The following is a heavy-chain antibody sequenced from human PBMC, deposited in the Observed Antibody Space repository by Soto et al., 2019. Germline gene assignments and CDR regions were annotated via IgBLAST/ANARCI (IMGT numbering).Heavy chain of an antibody. V-gene: IGHV2-5*02. Sequence: SGPTLVNHTQTLRLTCAFSEFSLTTSGVGVGWIRQPPGKALEWLAVIYWDDSKHYSPSLKSRLTITKDTSKNQVVLTMTNMDPVDTATYYCTHKGYGDYPLDYWGQGTLVTVSS. CDR1: EFSLTTSGVG. CDR3: THKGYGDYPLDY. D-gene: IGHD4-17*01. J-gene: IGHJ4*02. CDR2: IYWDDSK.